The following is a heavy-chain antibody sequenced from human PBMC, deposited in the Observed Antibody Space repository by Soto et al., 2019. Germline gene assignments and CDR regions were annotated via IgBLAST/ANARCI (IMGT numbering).Heavy chain of an antibody. CDR3: AKGGITLIVVVITPYFDC. CDR2: ISGSGGST. V-gene: IGHV3-23*01. D-gene: IGHD3-22*01. J-gene: IGHJ4*02. Sequence: EVQLLESGGGLVQPGGSLRLSCAASGFTFSSYAMSWVRQAPGKGLEWVSAISGSGGSTYYADSVKGRFTISRDNSKNRLYLHMNSLIAEDTPVYYCAKGGITLIVVVITPYFDCWGQGTLVTVCS. CDR1: GFTFSSYA.